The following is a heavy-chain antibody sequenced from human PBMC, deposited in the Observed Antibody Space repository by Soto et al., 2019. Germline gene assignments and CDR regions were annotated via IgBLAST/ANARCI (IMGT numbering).Heavy chain of an antibody. D-gene: IGHD3-22*01. Sequence: PGESLKISCNGSVYSFAGYWITWVRQKPGKGLEWMGRIDPSDSQTYYSPSFRGHVTISVTKSITTVFLQRSSLRASDTAMYYCARQIYYSDTGPNYQYYFDSWGQGTPVTVSS. J-gene: IGHJ4*02. V-gene: IGHV5-10-1*01. CDR2: IDPSDSQT. CDR3: ARQIYYSDTGPNYQYYFDS. CDR1: VYSFAGYW.